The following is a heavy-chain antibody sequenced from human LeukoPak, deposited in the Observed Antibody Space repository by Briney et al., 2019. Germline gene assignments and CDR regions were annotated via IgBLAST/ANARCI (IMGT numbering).Heavy chain of an antibody. V-gene: IGHV4-4*02. CDR2: IYHSGST. Sequence: SGTLSLTCAVSGGSISSSNWWSWVRQPPGKGLEWIGEIYHSGSTNYNPSLKSRVTISVDKSKNQFSLKLSSVTAADTAVYYCARRDLWFGDTGGSAFDIWGQGTMVTVSS. J-gene: IGHJ3*02. D-gene: IGHD3-10*01. CDR3: ARRDLWFGDTGGSAFDI. CDR1: GGSISSSNW.